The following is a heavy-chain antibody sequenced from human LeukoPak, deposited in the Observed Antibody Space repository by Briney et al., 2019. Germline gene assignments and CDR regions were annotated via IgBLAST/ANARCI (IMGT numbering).Heavy chain of an antibody. CDR3: AKDLILGGNSVRGFDY. J-gene: IGHJ4*02. D-gene: IGHD4-23*01. Sequence: PGGSLRLSCAASGFTFSSYGMHWVRQAPGKGLEWVAVIWYDGSNKYYADSVKGRFTISRDNSKNTLYLQMNSLRAEDTAVYYCAKDLILGGNSVRGFDYWGQGTLVTVSS. CDR2: IWYDGSNK. V-gene: IGHV3-33*06. CDR1: GFTFSSYG.